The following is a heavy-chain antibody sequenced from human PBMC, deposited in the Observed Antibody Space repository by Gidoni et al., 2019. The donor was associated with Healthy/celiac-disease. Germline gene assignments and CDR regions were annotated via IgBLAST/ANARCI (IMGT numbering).Heavy chain of an antibody. J-gene: IGHJ4*02. CDR2: IYTSGST. CDR3: ARGGPGAPMVRGVYYFDY. D-gene: IGHD3-10*01. CDR1: GGSISSGSYY. V-gene: IGHV4-61*02. Sequence: QVQLQESGPGLVKPSQTLSLTCTVSGGSISSGSYYWSWIRQPAGKGLEWIGRIYTSGSTNYNPSLKSRVTISVDTSKNQFSLKLSSVTAADTAVYYCARGGPGAPMVRGVYYFDYWGQGTLVTVSS.